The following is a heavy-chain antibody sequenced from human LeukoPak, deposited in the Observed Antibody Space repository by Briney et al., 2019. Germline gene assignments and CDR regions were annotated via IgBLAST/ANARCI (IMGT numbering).Heavy chain of an antibody. Sequence: SETLSLTCAVSGGSISSGGYSWSWIRQPPGKGLEWIGYIYHSGSTYYSPSLKSRVTISVDRSKNQFSLKLSSVTAADTAVYYCARLRGSGSYLYYFDYWGQGTLVTVSS. V-gene: IGHV4-30-2*01. J-gene: IGHJ4*02. CDR3: ARLRGSGSYLYYFDY. CDR1: GGSISSGGYS. D-gene: IGHD3-10*01. CDR2: IYHSGST.